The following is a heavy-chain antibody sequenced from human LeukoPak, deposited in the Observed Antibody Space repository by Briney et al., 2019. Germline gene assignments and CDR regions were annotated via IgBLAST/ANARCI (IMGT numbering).Heavy chain of an antibody. CDR3: ASAYCGGDCYPNYGMDV. J-gene: IGHJ6*02. D-gene: IGHD2-21*02. CDR2: MNPNSGNT. Sequence: ASVKVSCKASGYTFTSYDINWVRQATGQGLEWMGWMNPNSGNTGYAQKFQGRVTMTRNTSISTAYTELSSLRSEDTAVYYCASAYCGGDCYPNYGMDVWGQGTTVTVSS. CDR1: GYTFTSYD. V-gene: IGHV1-8*01.